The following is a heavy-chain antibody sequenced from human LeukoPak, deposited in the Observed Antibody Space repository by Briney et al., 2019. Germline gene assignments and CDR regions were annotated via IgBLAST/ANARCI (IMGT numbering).Heavy chain of an antibody. CDR2: ISYDGSNK. Sequence: GGSLRLSCAASGFTFSSYWMSWVRQAPGKGLEWVAVISYDGSNKYYADSVKGRFTISRDNSKNTLYLQMNSLRAEDTAVYYCASSPYYDFWSGSKTFDYWGQGTLDTVSS. CDR1: GFTFSSYW. CDR3: ASSPYYDFWSGSKTFDY. V-gene: IGHV3-30-3*01. D-gene: IGHD3-3*01. J-gene: IGHJ4*02.